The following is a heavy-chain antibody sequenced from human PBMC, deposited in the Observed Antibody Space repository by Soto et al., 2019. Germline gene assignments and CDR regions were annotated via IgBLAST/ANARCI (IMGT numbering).Heavy chain of an antibody. CDR3: ARRLMITFGGVIVNPPPATDAFDS. CDR2: IYPGDSDT. V-gene: IGHV5-51*01. Sequence: HGESLKISCKGSGYSFTSYWIGWVRQMPGKGLEWLGIIYPGDSDTRYSPSFQGQVTISVDKSISTAYLQWSSLKASDTAMHYCARRLMITFGGVIVNPPPATDAFDSWGQGTMVTVSS. J-gene: IGHJ3*02. D-gene: IGHD3-16*02. CDR1: GYSFTSYW.